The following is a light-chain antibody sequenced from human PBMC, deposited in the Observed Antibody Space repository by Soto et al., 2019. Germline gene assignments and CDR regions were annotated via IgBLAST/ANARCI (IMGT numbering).Light chain of an antibody. J-gene: IGKJ1*01. CDR3: QQYDNWLTGT. CDR1: QAISDN. CDR2: DAS. V-gene: IGKV3-15*01. Sequence: ITQSPATLSVSPAARASLSWRASQAISDNLAWYQHKPGQPPRLLIYDASTRATGIPARFSGGGSGTEFTLTISSLQSEDFAVYYCQQYDNWLTGTFGQGTKVDIK.